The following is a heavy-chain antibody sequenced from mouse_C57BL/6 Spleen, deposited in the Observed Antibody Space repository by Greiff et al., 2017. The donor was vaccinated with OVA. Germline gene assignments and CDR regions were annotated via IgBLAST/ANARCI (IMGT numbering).Heavy chain of an antibody. D-gene: IGHD2-1*01. CDR3: ARVRLYYGNYDWYFDV. J-gene: IGHJ1*03. V-gene: IGHV3-6*01. CDR1: GYSFTSGYY. Sequence: EVKLQQSGPGLVKPSQSLSLTCSVTGYSFTSGYYWNWIRQPPGNKLECMGFIRYDGSNNYNPSFKNRISITRDTSSNQSFLKLNSVTTEDTATYYCARVRLYYGNYDWYFDVWGKGTTVTVSS. CDR2: IRYDGSN.